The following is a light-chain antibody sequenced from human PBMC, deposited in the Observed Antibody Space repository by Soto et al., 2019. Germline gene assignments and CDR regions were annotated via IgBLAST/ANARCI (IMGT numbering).Light chain of an antibody. CDR1: SSDVGGYNY. J-gene: IGLJ2*01. CDR2: GVN. V-gene: IGLV2-8*01. CDR3: SSYAGSNNLV. Sequence: QSALTQRPSASGSPGQSVTISCTGTSSDVGGYNYVSWYQQHPGKAPKLMIYGVNKRPSGVPDRFSGSKSGNTASLTVSGLQAEDDADYYCSSYAGSNNLVFGGGTKLTVL.